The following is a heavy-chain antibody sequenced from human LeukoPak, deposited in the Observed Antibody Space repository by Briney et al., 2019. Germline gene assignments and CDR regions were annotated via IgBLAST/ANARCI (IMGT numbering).Heavy chain of an antibody. CDR1: GFTFSSYA. J-gene: IGHJ4*02. CDR2: ISYDGSNK. V-gene: IGHV3-30-3*01. D-gene: IGHD2-2*01. CDR3: ARDPDYCSSTSCNHYFDY. Sequence: PGRSLRLSCAASGFTFSSYAMHWVRQAPRKGLEWVAVISYDGSNKYYADSVKGRFTISRDNSKNTLYLQMNSLRAEDTAVYYCARDPDYCSSTSCNHYFDYWGQGTLVTVSS.